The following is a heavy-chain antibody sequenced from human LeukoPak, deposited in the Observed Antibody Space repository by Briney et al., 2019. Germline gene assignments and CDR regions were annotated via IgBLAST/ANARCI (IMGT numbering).Heavy chain of an antibody. CDR3: AKVMVRGVIIESSFDY. Sequence: PGGSLRLSCTASGFSFSNYAMSWVRQAPARGPEWVSSLRGNGETFYADSVKGRFTISRDNSKNTLYLQMNSLRAEDTAVYYCAKVMVRGVIIESSFDYWGQGTLVTVSS. V-gene: IGHV3-23*01. J-gene: IGHJ4*02. CDR2: LRGNGET. CDR1: GFSFSNYA. D-gene: IGHD3-10*01.